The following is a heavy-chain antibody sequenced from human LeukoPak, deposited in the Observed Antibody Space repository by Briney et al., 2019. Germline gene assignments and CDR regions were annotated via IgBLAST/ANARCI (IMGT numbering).Heavy chain of an antibody. Sequence: PGGSLRLSCAASGFTFTNYAMSWVRQAPGKGLEWVSTISGSDGTTYYADSVRGRFTISRDNSKDTLYLQMNSLRAEDTAVYYCAQLICTSSSCYFDYWGQGTLVTVSS. D-gene: IGHD2-2*01. CDR2: ISGSDGTT. CDR1: GFTFTNYA. J-gene: IGHJ4*02. V-gene: IGHV3-23*01. CDR3: AQLICTSSSCYFDY.